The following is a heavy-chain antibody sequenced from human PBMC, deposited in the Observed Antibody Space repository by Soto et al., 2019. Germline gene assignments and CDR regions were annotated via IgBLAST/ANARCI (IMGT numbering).Heavy chain of an antibody. CDR2: INHSGST. J-gene: IGHJ4*02. Sequence: SETLSLTCAVYGGSFSGYYWSWIRQPPGKGLEWIGEINHSGSTNYNPSLKSRVTISVDTSKNQFSLKLSSVAAADTAVYYCRAHAIHKYFDWWGQGTLVTVSS. CDR3: RAHAIHKYFDW. D-gene: IGHD5-18*01. CDR1: GGSFSGYY. V-gene: IGHV4-34*01.